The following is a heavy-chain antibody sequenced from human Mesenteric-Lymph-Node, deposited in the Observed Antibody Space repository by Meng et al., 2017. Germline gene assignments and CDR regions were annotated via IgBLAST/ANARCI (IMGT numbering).Heavy chain of an antibody. CDR3: AKDRRVHYDSSGYLY. CDR1: GFTFINYA. CDR2: VSGSGGDT. Sequence: GGSLRLSCAASGFTFINYAMTWVRQAPGKGLDWVSTVSGSGGDTYYADSVKGRFTFSRDNSKNTLSLQMNSLRAEDTAVYYCAKDRRVHYDSSGYLYWGQGTLVTVSS. D-gene: IGHD3-22*01. V-gene: IGHV3-23*01. J-gene: IGHJ4*02.